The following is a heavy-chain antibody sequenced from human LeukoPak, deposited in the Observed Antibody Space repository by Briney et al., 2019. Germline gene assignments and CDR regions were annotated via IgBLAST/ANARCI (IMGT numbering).Heavy chain of an antibody. V-gene: IGHV4-4*07. Sequence: SETLSLTCTVSGGSISSYYWSWIRQPAGKGLEWIGRIYTSGSTNYNPSLKSRVTMSVDTSENQFSLKLSSVTAADTAVYYCARGGAHIAAAGLNWFDPWGQGTLVTVSS. CDR2: IYTSGST. CDR3: ARGGAHIAAAGLNWFDP. D-gene: IGHD6-13*01. CDR1: GGSISSYY. J-gene: IGHJ5*02.